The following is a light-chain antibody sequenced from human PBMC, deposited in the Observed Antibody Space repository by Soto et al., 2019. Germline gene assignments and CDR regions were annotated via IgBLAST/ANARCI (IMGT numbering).Light chain of an antibody. Sequence: DIHIAHSPVTLSASVGDRVTIGCRASQSISGWLAWYQQKPGKAPKLLIYKASILESGVPSRFSGSGSATEFTLTISSLQPEDFASYYCQQYETFPLTFGGGTKVDIK. CDR2: KAS. J-gene: IGKJ4*01. CDR1: QSISGW. CDR3: QQYETFPLT. V-gene: IGKV1-5*03.